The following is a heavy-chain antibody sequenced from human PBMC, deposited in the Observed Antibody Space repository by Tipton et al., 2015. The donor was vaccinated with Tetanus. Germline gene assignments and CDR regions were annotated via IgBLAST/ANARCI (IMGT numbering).Heavy chain of an antibody. CDR2: VYSSGST. CDR3: ARDFRERSGTYYSYYYTMDA. Sequence: TLSLTCTVSGGSLNTFYWNWIRQPAGQGLEWIGRVYSSGSTNYNHSLKSRVTMSIDASKNQFSLELTSVTAADTAVYYCARDFRERSGTYYSYYYTMDAWGQGTTVTVSS. J-gene: IGHJ6*02. V-gene: IGHV4-4*07. D-gene: IGHD1-26*01. CDR1: GGSLNTFY.